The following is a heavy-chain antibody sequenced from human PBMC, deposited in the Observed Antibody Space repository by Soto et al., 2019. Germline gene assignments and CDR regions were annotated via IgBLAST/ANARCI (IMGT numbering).Heavy chain of an antibody. Sequence: ESGGGLVQPGGSLRLSCAASGFDFSSYAMSWVRQAPGKGLECISLISGTGVPTLYAESVKGRFAVTRDNSKDTLFLEMNNLRVDDTAMYYCAKSFCSSSSCFFLWVDPWGPGTLVTVSS. CDR1: GFDFSSYA. J-gene: IGHJ5*02. V-gene: IGHV3-23*01. CDR3: AKSFCSSSSCFFLWVDP. D-gene: IGHD2-2*01. CDR2: ISGTGVPT.